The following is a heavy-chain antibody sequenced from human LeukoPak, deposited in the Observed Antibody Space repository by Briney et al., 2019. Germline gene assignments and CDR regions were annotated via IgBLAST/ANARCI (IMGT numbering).Heavy chain of an antibody. J-gene: IGHJ5*02. D-gene: IGHD6-13*01. Sequence: PGGSLRLSWAASGFTVSSNYMSWVRQAPGKGLEWVSVIYSGGSTYYADSVKGRFTISRDNSKNTLYLQMNSLRAEDTAVYYCARGGSSHPFDPWGQGTLVTVPS. V-gene: IGHV3-66*02. CDR2: IYSGGST. CDR3: ARGGSSHPFDP. CDR1: GFTVSSNY.